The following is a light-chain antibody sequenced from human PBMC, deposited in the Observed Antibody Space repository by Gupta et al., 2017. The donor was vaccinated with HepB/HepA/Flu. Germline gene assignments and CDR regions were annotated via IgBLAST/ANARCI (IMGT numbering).Light chain of an antibody. CDR3: QQRSNWLWT. CDR1: ESVSSY. J-gene: IGKJ1*01. CDR2: DAS. V-gene: IGKV3-11*01. Sequence: VLTHSLATSSLSPGDSSTLSCRASESVSSYLAWYQQKPGQAPRLLNYDASNRATGIPARFSGSGSGTDFTLTISSLEPEDFAVYYCQQRSNWLWTFGQGTKVEIK.